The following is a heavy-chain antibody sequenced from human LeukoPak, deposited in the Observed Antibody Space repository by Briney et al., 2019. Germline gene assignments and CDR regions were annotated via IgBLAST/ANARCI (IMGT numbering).Heavy chain of an antibody. D-gene: IGHD4-17*01. CDR3: ARGYTKDMTSVTHFDY. CDR2: INTNTGNP. J-gene: IGHJ4*02. V-gene: IGHV7-4-1*02. CDR1: GYTFTSYG. Sequence: ASVKVSCKASGYTFTSYGISWVRQAPGQGLEWMGWINTNTGNPTYAQGFTGRFVFSLDTSVSTAYLQISSLKAEDTAVYYCARGYTKDMTSVTHFDYWGQGTLVTVSS.